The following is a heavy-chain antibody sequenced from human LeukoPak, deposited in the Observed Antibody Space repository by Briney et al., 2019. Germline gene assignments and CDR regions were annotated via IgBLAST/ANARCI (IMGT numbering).Heavy chain of an antibody. J-gene: IGHJ4*02. D-gene: IGHD3-16*02. CDR3: ATEPLAEGKNVISDY. CDR2: FDPEDGET. Sequence: ASVKVSCKVSGYTLTELSMHWVRQAPGKGLEWMGGFDPEDGETIYAQKFQGRGTMTEDTSTDTAYMELSSLRSEDTAVYYCATEPLAEGKNVISDYWGQGTLVTVSS. CDR1: GYTLTELS. V-gene: IGHV1-24*01.